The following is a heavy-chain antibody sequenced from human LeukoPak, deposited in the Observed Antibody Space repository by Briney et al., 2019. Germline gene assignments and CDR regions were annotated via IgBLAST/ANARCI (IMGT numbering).Heavy chain of an antibody. CDR2: RNPNSGDT. V-gene: IGHV1-8*03. CDR1: GYTLRNYD. J-gene: IGHJ5*02. CDR3: ARMWSYGDSEKWFDP. Sequence: ASVKVSCKASGYTLRNYDINGLRQPPGQGLDWMGWRNPNSGDTGYAQKFQGRVSITKDTSINTAYMELSSLRSDDTAVYYCARMWSYGDSEKWFDPWGQGTLVTVSS. D-gene: IGHD4-17*01.